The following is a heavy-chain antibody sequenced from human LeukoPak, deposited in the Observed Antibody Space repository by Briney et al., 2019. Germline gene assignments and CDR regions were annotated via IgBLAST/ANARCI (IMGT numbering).Heavy chain of an antibody. V-gene: IGHV4-4*07. D-gene: IGHD1-26*01. CDR2: IYTSGST. CDR1: GGSISSYY. CDR3: ARMIRVVGATGPYYFDY. Sequence: SETLSLTCTVSGGSISSYYWSWIRQPAGKGLEWIGRIYTSGSTNYNPSLKSRVTMSVDTSKNQFSLKLSSVTAADTAVYYCARMIRVVGATGPYYFDYWGHGTLVTVSS. J-gene: IGHJ4*01.